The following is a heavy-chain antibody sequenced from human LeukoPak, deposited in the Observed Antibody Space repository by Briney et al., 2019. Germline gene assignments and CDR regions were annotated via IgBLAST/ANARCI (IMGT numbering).Heavy chain of an antibody. V-gene: IGHV3-23*01. D-gene: IGHD4-23*01. CDR2: IGYTGDST. J-gene: IGHJ3*02. CDR1: GFTFSSYA. CDR3: AKSPTVDAAFDI. Sequence: QAGGSLRLSCAASGFTFSSYAMNWVRRAPGKGLEWVSGIGYTGDSTFYADSVKGRLTVSRDSSKNTLFLHMNSLRAEDTALYYCAKSPTVDAAFDIWGQGTMVTVSS.